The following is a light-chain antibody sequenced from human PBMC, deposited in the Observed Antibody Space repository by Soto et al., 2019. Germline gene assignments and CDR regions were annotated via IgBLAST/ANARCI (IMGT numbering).Light chain of an antibody. Sequence: EIVLTQSPGTLSLSPGEIATLSFSASQSISNSYLAWYQHKPGQAPRLLIYAASSRATGIPDRFSGSGSGTDFTLTISRLEPEDSAVYYCQQYGSSRWTFGQGTKVDIK. CDR3: QQYGSSRWT. V-gene: IGKV3-20*01. J-gene: IGKJ1*01. CDR1: QSISNSY. CDR2: AAS.